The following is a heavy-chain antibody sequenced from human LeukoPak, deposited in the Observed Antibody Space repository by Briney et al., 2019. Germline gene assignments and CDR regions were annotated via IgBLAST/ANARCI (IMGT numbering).Heavy chain of an antibody. D-gene: IGHD3-16*02. CDR2: INHSGST. CDR3: ARGLRDYVWGSYRFSLDY. CDR1: GGSFSGYY. V-gene: IGHV4-34*01. Sequence: SETLSLTCAVYGGSFSGYYWSWIRQPPGKGLEWIGEINHSGSTNYNPSLKSRVTISVDTSKNQFSLKLSPVTAADTAVYYCARGLRDYVWGSYRFSLDYWGQGTLVTVSS. J-gene: IGHJ4*02.